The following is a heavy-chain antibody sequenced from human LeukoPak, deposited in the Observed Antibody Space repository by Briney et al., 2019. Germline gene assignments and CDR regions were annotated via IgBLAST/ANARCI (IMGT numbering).Heavy chain of an antibody. CDR1: GFTFSSFA. J-gene: IGHJ1*01. Sequence: GGSLRLSCAASGFTFSSFAMTWVRQAPGKGMEGVSVINTGGGNTNYADSVKGRFTISRDNSKNTLYLQMNSLRAEDTAVYYCAKGSGWYVWGQGTLVTVSS. V-gene: IGHV3-23*01. CDR2: INTGGGNT. D-gene: IGHD6-19*01. CDR3: AKGSGWYV.